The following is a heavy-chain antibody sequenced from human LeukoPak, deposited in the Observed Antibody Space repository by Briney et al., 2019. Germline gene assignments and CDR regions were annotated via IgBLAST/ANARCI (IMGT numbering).Heavy chain of an antibody. D-gene: IGHD3-22*01. CDR2: IYYSGRT. CDR1: GGSISSSSYY. V-gene: IGHV4-39*01. J-gene: IGHJ4*02. Sequence: PSETLSLTCTVSGGSISSSSYYWGWIRQPPGKGLEWIGSIYYSGRTYYNPSLKSRVTISVDTSKNQSSLKLSSVTAADTAVYYCARHPEYYYDSSGYFDYWGQGTLVTVSS. CDR3: ARHPEYYYDSSGYFDY.